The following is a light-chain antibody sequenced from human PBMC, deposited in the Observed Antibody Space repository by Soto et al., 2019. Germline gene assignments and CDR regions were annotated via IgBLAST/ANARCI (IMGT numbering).Light chain of an antibody. CDR1: QGISTY. J-gene: IGKJ4*01. Sequence: DIQLTQSPSFLSASVGDRVTITYQASQGISTYLAWYQQKPGKAPNLLIYGASTLQTGVPSRFSGSGSGTDFTLTISSLQPEDFATYYCQLLNTSPPLTFGGGTKVEI. V-gene: IGKV1-9*01. CDR2: GAS. CDR3: QLLNTSPPLT.